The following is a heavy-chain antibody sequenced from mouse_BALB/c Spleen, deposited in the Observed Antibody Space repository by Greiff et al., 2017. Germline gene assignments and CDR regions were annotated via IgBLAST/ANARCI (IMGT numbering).Heavy chain of an antibody. CDR2: IWAGGST. J-gene: IGHJ2*01. Sequence: VKLMESGPGLVAPSQSLSITCTVSGFSLTSYGVHWVRQPPGKGLEWLGVIWAGGSTNYNSALMSRLSISKDNSKSQVFLKMNSLQTDDTAMYYCARDQKYGNYVKYFDYWGQGTTLTVSS. CDR1: GFSLTSYG. V-gene: IGHV2-9*02. CDR3: ARDQKYGNYVKYFDY. D-gene: IGHD2-10*02.